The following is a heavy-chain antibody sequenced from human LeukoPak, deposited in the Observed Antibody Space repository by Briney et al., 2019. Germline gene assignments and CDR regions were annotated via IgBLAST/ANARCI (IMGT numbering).Heavy chain of an antibody. J-gene: IGHJ4*02. CDR1: GGSISSYY. V-gene: IGHV4-59*01. CDR3: AREVNSGSYHLFDY. D-gene: IGHD1-26*01. Sequence: SETLSLTCTVSGGSISSYYWSWIRQPPGKGLEWIGYIYYSGSTNYNPSLKSRVTISVDTSKNQFSLKLSSVTAADTAVYYCAREVNSGSYHLFDYWGQGTLVTVSS. CDR2: IYYSGST.